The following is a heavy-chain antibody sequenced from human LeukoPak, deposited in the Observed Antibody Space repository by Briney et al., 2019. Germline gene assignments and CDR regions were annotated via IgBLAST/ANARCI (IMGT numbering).Heavy chain of an antibody. CDR3: AREGYYGSGSPPSLYFDY. CDR1: GFTFRNYV. Sequence: GGSLRLSCAASGFTFRNYVIHWVRQAPGKGLEWVAVTSSDLNVKLYADSVKGRFTISRDNSRSTLYLQMNSLGPEDTAIYYCAREGYYGSGSPPSLYFDYWGQGTLVTVSS. J-gene: IGHJ4*02. V-gene: IGHV3-30-3*01. D-gene: IGHD3-10*01. CDR2: TSSDLNVK.